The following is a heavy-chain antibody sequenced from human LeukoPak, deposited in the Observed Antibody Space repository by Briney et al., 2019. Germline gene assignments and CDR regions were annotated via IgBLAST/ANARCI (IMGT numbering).Heavy chain of an antibody. V-gene: IGHV4-34*01. Sequence: SETLSLTCAVYGGSFSGYYWSWIRQPPGKGLEWIGEINHSGSTNYNPSLKSRVTISVDTSKNQFSLKLSSVTAADTAVYYCARGIHYYDFWSGYYPRRDDAFDIWGQGTMLTVSS. D-gene: IGHD3-3*01. J-gene: IGHJ3*02. CDR2: INHSGST. CDR3: ARGIHYYDFWSGYYPRRDDAFDI. CDR1: GGSFSGYY.